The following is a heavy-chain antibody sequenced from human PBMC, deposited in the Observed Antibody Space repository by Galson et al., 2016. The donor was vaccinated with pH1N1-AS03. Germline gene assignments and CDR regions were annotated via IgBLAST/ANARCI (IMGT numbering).Heavy chain of an antibody. J-gene: IGHJ3*01. D-gene: IGHD4-17*01. V-gene: IGHV3-7*01. CDR3: ARFAWATSGDDAFDV. Sequence: SLRLSCAASGFTFSTYWMSWVRQAPGKGLEWVANIKQDATEKYYVDSVKGRFTISRGNAKKSLYLQMDSLRLEDTASYYCARFAWATSGDDAFDVWCQGTLVTVSS. CDR2: IKQDATEK. CDR1: GFTFSTYW.